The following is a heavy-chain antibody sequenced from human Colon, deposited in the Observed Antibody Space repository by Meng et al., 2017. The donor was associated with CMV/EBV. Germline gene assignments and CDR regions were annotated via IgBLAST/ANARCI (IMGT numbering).Heavy chain of an antibody. CDR2: IIPIFRSP. V-gene: IGHV1-69*05. D-gene: IGHD5-24*01. CDR3: ATVLRSRNGFKKFNWFDS. J-gene: IGHJ5*01. Sequence: SWVRQAPGQGLEWMGGIIPIFRSPTYAHKFQGRLTIVTDESTSTVYMELSSLRSDDSAVYYCATVLRSRNGFKKFNWFDSWGQGTLVTVSS.